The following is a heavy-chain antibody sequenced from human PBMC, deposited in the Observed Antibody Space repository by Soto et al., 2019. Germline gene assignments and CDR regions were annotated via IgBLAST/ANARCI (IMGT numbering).Heavy chain of an antibody. CDR3: APHGLRVPSPPYFDN. J-gene: IGHJ4*02. CDR1: GGTFSGYA. CDR2: FVPLFGTT. Sequence: QLVQSGSEVKKPGSSVKVSCQASGGTFSGYALTWVRQAPGQGLEWMGEFVPLFGTTNYAQKFPGRITITADASTSTAYMALGTLRSVDTAVYYCAPHGLRVPSPPYFDNWGQGTLVTVSS. V-gene: IGHV1-69*01.